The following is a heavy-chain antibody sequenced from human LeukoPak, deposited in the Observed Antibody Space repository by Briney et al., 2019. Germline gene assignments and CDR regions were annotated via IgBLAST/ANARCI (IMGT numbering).Heavy chain of an antibody. Sequence: SETLSLTCTVSGGSISSYYWSWIRQPPGKGLEWIGYIYYSGSTNYNPSLKSRVTISVDTSKNQFSLKLSSVTAADTAVCYCARNLYYYDSSGYYDYWGQGTLVTVSS. CDR3: ARNLYYYDSSGYYDY. D-gene: IGHD3-22*01. CDR2: IYYSGST. J-gene: IGHJ4*02. CDR1: GGSISSYY. V-gene: IGHV4-59*01.